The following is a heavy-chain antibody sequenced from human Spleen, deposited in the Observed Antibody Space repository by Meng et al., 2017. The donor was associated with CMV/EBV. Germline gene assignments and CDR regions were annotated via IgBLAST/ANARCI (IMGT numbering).Heavy chain of an antibody. V-gene: IGHV4-30-4*01. CDR1: GGSINSCYYF. CDR3: ARLLEWPFPFDS. D-gene: IGHD3-3*01. Sequence: GSGGSINSCYYFWIWLRQPPGKGLEWIGYIYYSGSTFYTPSLKSRVTISVATSTNQFSLRLSSVTAADTAVYFCARLLEWPFPFDSWGQGTLVTVSS. J-gene: IGHJ4*02. CDR2: IYYSGST.